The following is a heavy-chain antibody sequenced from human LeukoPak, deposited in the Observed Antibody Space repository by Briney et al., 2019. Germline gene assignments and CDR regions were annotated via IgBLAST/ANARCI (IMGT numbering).Heavy chain of an antibody. D-gene: IGHD2-15*01. CDR2: INHSGST. CDR1: GGSFSGYY. CDR3: ARRGACSGGSCYFFDY. J-gene: IGHJ4*02. V-gene: IGHV4-34*01. Sequence: SETLSLTCAVYGGSFSGYYWSWIRQPPGKGLEWIGEINHSGSTNYNPSLKSRVTMSVDTSKNQFSLKLSSVTAADTAVYYCARRGACSGGSCYFFDYWGQGTLVTVSS.